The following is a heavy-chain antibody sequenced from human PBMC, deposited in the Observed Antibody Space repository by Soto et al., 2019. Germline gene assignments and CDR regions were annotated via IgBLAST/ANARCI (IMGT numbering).Heavy chain of an antibody. J-gene: IGHJ4*02. V-gene: IGHV1-8*02. Sequence: ASVKVSCKASGYIFTNYYMHWVRQAPGQGLEWMGWMNPNSGNTGYAQKFQGRVTMTRNTSISTAYMELSSLRAEDMAVYYCARGSNGYQFDYWGQGTLVTVSS. D-gene: IGHD6-25*01. CDR1: GYIFTNYY. CDR3: ARGSNGYQFDY. CDR2: MNPNSGNT.